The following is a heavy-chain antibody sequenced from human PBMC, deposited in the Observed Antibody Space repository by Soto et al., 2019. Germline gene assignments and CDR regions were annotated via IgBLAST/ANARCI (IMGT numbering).Heavy chain of an antibody. J-gene: IGHJ6*02. Sequence: KTSETLSLTCTVSGGSISSGGYYWSWIRQHPGKGLEWIGYIYYSGSTYYNPSLKSRVTISVDTSKNQFSLKLSSVTAADTAVYYCARDPTTTYGMDVWGQGTTVTVSS. D-gene: IGHD4-17*01. CDR3: ARDPTTTYGMDV. V-gene: IGHV4-31*03. CDR2: IYYSGST. CDR1: GGSISSGGYY.